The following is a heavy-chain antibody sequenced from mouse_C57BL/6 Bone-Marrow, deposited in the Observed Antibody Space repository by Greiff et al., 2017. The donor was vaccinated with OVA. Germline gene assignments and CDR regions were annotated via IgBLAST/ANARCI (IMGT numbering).Heavy chain of an antibody. CDR2: INPYNGGT. CDR3: ARYYTSAWFAC. V-gene: IGHV1-19*01. CDR1: GYTFTDYY. D-gene: IGHD2-12*01. J-gene: IGHJ3*01. Sequence: VQLKQSGPVLVKPGASVKMSCKASGYTFTDYYMNWVKQSHGKSLEWIGVINPYNGGTSYNQKFKGKATLTVDKSSSTAYMELNSLTSEDSAVYCCARYYTSAWFACWGQGTLVTVSA.